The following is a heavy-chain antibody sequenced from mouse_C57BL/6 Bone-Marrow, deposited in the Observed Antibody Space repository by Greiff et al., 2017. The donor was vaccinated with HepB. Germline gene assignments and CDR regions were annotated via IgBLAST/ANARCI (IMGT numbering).Heavy chain of an antibody. J-gene: IGHJ3*01. CDR1: GFTFSSYA. CDR2: ISSGGDYI. D-gene: IGHD1-1*01. V-gene: IGHV5-9-1*02. CDR3: TRGYYLDWFAY. Sequence: EVKLMESGEGLVKPGGSLKLSCAASGFTFSSYAMSWVRQTPEKRLEWVAYISSGGDYIYYADTVKGRFTISRDNARNTLYLQMSSLKSEDTAMYYCTRGYYLDWFAYWGQGTLVTVSA.